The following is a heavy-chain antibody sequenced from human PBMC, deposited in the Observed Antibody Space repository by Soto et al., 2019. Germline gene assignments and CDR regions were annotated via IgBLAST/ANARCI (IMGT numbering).Heavy chain of an antibody. Sequence: GGSLRLSCVASGSTFSDQYMDWVRQATGKGLEWIGRIANKVNGYTTEYAPSVKGRFSISRDDSESSLYLQMSDLKTEDTAKYSCTRGYSGVSIYAFDIWGQGTGVTVSS. J-gene: IGHJ3*02. CDR1: GSTFSDQY. V-gene: IGHV3-72*01. D-gene: IGHD6-19*01. CDR2: IANKVNGYTT. CDR3: TRGYSGVSIYAFDI.